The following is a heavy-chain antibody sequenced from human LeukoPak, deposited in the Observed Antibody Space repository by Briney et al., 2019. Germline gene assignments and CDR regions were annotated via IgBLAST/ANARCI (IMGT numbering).Heavy chain of an antibody. Sequence: GGSLRLSCAASGFTFSSYAMSWVRQAPGKGLEWVSAISGSGGSTYYADSVKGRFTISRDNSKNTLYLQMNSLRAEDTAVYYCAKLGYCSSTSLLCGAFDIWGQGTMVTVSS. J-gene: IGHJ3*02. CDR2: ISGSGGST. V-gene: IGHV3-23*01. CDR3: AKLGYCSSTSLLCGAFDI. D-gene: IGHD2-2*01. CDR1: GFTFSSYA.